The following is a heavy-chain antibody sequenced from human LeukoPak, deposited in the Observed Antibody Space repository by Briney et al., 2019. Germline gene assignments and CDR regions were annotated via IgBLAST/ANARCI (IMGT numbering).Heavy chain of an antibody. CDR2: IYHSGST. D-gene: IGHD2-8*01. Sequence: SETLSLTCAVSGYSISSGYYWGWIRQPPGKGLDWIGSIYHSGSTYYNSSLKSRVTISVDTSKKQFSMKLSSVPAADTAVYYCASRLNPDYWGQGTLVTVSS. CDR3: ASRLNPDY. J-gene: IGHJ4*02. CDR1: GYSISSGYY. V-gene: IGHV4-38-2*01.